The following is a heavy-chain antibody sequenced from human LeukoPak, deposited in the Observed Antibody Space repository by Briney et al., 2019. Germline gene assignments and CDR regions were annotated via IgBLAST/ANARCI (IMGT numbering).Heavy chain of an antibody. CDR3: TKGDDYGANTRLPKFNWFDP. D-gene: IGHD4-23*01. J-gene: IGHJ5*02. Sequence: GGSLSLFCAASGFTFSTHAMHWVRQAPGKGLEWVAFIRHDGNNKYYADSVKGRFTISRDNSRDTLYLQMNSLRPEDTAVYYCTKGDDYGANTRLPKFNWFDPWGQGTLVTVSS. CDR1: GFTFSTHA. V-gene: IGHV3-30*02. CDR2: IRHDGNNK.